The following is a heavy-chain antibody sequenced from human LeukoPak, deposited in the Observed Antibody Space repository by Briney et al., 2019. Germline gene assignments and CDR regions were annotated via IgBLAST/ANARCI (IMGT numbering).Heavy chain of an antibody. CDR3: ARAIDGYNLGAYFDY. V-gene: IGHV4-39*07. D-gene: IGHD5-24*01. Sequence: SETLSLTCTVSGGSISSSSYYWGWIRQPPGKGLEWIGSIYYSGSTYYNPSLKTRVTISLDTSKNQFSLKLSSVTAADTAVYYCARAIDGYNLGAYFDYWGQGTLVTVSS. J-gene: IGHJ4*02. CDR1: GGSISSSSYY. CDR2: IYYSGST.